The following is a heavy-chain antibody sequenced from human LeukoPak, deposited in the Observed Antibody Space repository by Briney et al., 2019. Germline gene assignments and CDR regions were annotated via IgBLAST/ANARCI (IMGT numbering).Heavy chain of an antibody. CDR2: ISSSSTSI. V-gene: IGHV3-48*01. CDR3: AKKQDYGDNHWYFDL. Sequence: PGGSLRLSCAAAGFTFSSYHMHWVRQAPGKGLEWVSSISSSSTSIYYADSVKGRFTISRDNAENSLFLQMNNLRAEDTAVYYCAKKQDYGDNHWYFDLWGRGTLITVSS. D-gene: IGHD4-17*01. J-gene: IGHJ2*01. CDR1: GFTFSSYH.